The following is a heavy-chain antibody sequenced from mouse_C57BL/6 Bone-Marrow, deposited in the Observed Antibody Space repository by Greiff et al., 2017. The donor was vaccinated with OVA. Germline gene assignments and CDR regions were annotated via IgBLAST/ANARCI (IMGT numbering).Heavy chain of an antibody. D-gene: IGHD1-1*02. J-gene: IGHJ1*01. CDR3: ARIRGNWYFDV. CDR2: IYPGDGDT. Sequence: VQRVESGPELVKPGASVKISCKASGYAFSSSWMNWVKQRPGKGLEWIGRIYPGDGDTNYNGKFKGKATLTADKSSSTAYMQLSSLTSEDSAVYFCARIRGNWYFDVWGAGTTVTVSS. V-gene: IGHV1-82*01. CDR1: GYAFSSSW.